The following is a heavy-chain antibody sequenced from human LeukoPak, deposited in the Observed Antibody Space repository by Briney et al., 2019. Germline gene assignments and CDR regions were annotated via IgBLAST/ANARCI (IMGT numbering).Heavy chain of an antibody. CDR1: GLTFSDYY. Sequence: PGGSLRLSCAASGLTFSDYYMSWIRQAPGKGLEWVSYISSSGSTIYYADSVKGRFTISRDNAKNSLYLQMNSLRAEDTAVYYCARADYGGNSGWFDPWGQGTLVTVSS. V-gene: IGHV3-11*04. CDR3: ARADYGGNSGWFDP. CDR2: ISSSGSTI. J-gene: IGHJ5*02. D-gene: IGHD4-23*01.